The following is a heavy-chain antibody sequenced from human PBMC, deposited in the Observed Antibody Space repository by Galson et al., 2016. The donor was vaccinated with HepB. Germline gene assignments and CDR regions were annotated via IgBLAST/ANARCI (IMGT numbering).Heavy chain of an antibody. V-gene: IGHV3-74*01. CDR2: INGAGTTT. CDR3: VRGRDYVLEFG. J-gene: IGHJ4*02. D-gene: IGHD3-3*02. Sequence: SLRLSCAASGFTFTSYWMHWVRQTPGKGLVLVAFINGAGTTTTHADSVKGRFTISRDNARNTVFLQINSLRVEDTAVYYCVRGRDYVLEFGGGQGTLVTVSS. CDR1: GFTFTSYW.